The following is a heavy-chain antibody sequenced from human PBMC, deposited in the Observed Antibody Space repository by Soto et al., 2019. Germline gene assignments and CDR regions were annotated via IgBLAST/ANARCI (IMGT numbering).Heavy chain of an antibody. J-gene: IGHJ6*02. CDR2: SNQSGST. V-gene: IGHV4-34*01. CDR3: ARGRQVAPAALFKRAGDYSMDV. Sequence: SATLSLTCAVYGGSFRGYSWSWIRQPPGKGLEWIGESNQSGSTNYNPALKSRVTISVDTSKNQLSLKLSSVTAADTALYDCARGRQVAPAALFKRAGDYSMDVWGQGTTVT. D-gene: IGHD2-2*01. CDR1: GGSFRGYS.